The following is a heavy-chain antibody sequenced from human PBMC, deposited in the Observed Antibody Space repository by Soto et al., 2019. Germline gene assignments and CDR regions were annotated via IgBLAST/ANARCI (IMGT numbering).Heavy chain of an antibody. J-gene: IGHJ4*02. CDR1: GYTFTNHD. CDR2: VNPHSGNT. Sequence: QVQLVQSGAEVKKPGASVKVSCKASGYTFTNHDIYWVRQATGQGLEWMGWVNPHSGNTDYAQKXXXXXXXXXXXXXXXXXXXXSSLKSDDTAVYYCARAHWTGDYFDYWGQGSLVTVSS. V-gene: IGHV1-8*01. CDR3: ARAHWTGDYFDY. D-gene: IGHD2-21*01.